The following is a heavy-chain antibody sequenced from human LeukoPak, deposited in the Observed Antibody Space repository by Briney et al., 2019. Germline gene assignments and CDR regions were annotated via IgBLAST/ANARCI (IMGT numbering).Heavy chain of an antibody. V-gene: IGHV3-21*04. D-gene: IGHD5-12*01. CDR3: AKANELWGYSGLDW. CDR1: GFTFSSYS. Sequence: GGSLRLSCAASGFTFSSYSMNWVRQAPGKGLEWVSSISSSSSYIYYADSVKGRFTISRDNAKNSLYLQMNSLRAEDTAVYYCAKANELWGYSGLDWWGQGTLVTVSS. CDR2: ISSSSSYI. J-gene: IGHJ4*02.